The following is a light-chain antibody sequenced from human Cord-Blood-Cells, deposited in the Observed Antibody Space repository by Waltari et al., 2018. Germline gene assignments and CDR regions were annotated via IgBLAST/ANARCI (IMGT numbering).Light chain of an antibody. CDR1: QSVSSSY. V-gene: IGKV3-20*01. Sequence: EVVLTQSPGTLSLSPGDRATLSSRASQSVSSSYLAWYQQKPGQAPRLLIYGASSRATGIPDRFSGSGSGTDFTLTISRLEPEDFAVYYCQQYGSSPPITFGPGTKVDIK. J-gene: IGKJ3*01. CDR2: GAS. CDR3: QQYGSSPPIT.